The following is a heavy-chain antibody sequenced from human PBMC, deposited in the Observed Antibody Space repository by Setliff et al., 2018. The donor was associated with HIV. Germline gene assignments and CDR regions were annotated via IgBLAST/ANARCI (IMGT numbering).Heavy chain of an antibody. V-gene: IGHV4-4*07. CDR1: GNSFSGYH. CDR3: ARSIYGSGTYPLDV. J-gene: IGHJ4*02. Sequence: SETLSLTCNYSGNSFSGYHWNWIRQPAGKGLEWLGCIYYTGSTEYNPSLKSRLTMSMDTSKDQFSLRLVSLTTADTAVYYCARSIYGSGTYPLDVWGPGTLVTVSS. CDR2: IYYTGST. D-gene: IGHD3-10*01.